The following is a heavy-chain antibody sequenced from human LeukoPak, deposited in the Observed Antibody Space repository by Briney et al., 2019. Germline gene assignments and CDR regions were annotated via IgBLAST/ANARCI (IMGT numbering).Heavy chain of an antibody. J-gene: IGHJ6*03. Sequence: ASVKVSCKASEYTFTSYDINWVRQATGQGLEWMGWMNPNSGNTGYAQKFQGRVTMTRNTSISTAYMELSNLRSEDTAVYYCARVSWNYVDDCYYYMDVWGKGTTVTVSS. CDR3: ARVSWNYVDDCYYYMDV. D-gene: IGHD1-7*01. V-gene: IGHV1-8*01. CDR1: EYTFTSYD. CDR2: MNPNSGNT.